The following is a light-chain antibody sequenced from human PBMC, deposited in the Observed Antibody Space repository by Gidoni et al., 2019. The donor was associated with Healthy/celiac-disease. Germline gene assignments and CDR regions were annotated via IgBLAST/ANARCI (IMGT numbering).Light chain of an antibody. Sequence: DIVMTQSPDSLAVSLGERAPINCKSSQSVLYSSNNKNYLAWYQQKPGPPPKLLIYWASTRESGVPDRFSGSGSGTDFTLTISSLQAEDVAVYYCQQYYSTPVTFGPGTKVDIK. CDR3: QQYYSTPVT. CDR1: QSVLYSSNNKNY. CDR2: WAS. V-gene: IGKV4-1*01. J-gene: IGKJ3*01.